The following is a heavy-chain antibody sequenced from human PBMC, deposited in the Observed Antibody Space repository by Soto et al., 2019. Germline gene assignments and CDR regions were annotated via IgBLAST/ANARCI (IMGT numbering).Heavy chain of an antibody. Sequence: QVQLEQSGAEVKKPGSSVKVSCKASGGTFSNSAISWVRQAPGQGLEWMGGIMPIFRTPDYAHKFQGRVTVTADESTSTAYMELSGLRSDDTAVYYCARDKDRQQLGGNYYYILDVWGQGTTVTVSS. CDR1: GGTFSNSA. J-gene: IGHJ6*02. V-gene: IGHV1-69*12. D-gene: IGHD3-3*02. CDR2: IMPIFRTP. CDR3: ARDKDRQQLGGNYYYILDV.